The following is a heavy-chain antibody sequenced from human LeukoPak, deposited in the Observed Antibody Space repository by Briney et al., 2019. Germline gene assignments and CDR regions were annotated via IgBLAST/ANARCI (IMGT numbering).Heavy chain of an antibody. CDR2: ITESGDNT. V-gene: IGHV3-23*01. CDR3: AAKTRLSAVTSYYYVDV. CDR1: AFTFPTYG. Sequence: PAGSLRLSCAASAFTFPTYGMIWVRQAPGKGLEWVSSITESGDNTYYADSVKGRFTISRDNSKNTLYLQMNSLRAEDTAVYYLAAKTRLSAVTSYYYVDVWGKGTTATVSS. D-gene: IGHD3-10*01. J-gene: IGHJ6*03.